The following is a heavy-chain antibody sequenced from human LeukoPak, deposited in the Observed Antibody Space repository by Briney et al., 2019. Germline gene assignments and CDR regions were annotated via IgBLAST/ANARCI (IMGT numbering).Heavy chain of an antibody. CDR1: GYTFTFYY. CDR3: ATGLGVLDPEANS. Sequence: ASVKVSYKASGYTFTFYYIHWVRQAPGQGLEWMGWIFPNNGNTKYAQKFQGRFTMTRDTSISTAYMELTRLRSDDTAVYYCATGLGVLDPEANSWGQGTLVTVSS. D-gene: IGHD3/OR15-3a*01. V-gene: IGHV1-2*02. J-gene: IGHJ4*02. CDR2: IFPNNGNT.